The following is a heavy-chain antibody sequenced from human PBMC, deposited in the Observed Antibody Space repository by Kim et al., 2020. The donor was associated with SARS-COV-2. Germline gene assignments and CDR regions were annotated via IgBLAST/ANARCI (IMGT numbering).Heavy chain of an antibody. V-gene: IGHV4-59*01. CDR2: GST. J-gene: IGHJ6*02. CDR3: ARDRLTWDV. D-gene: IGHD7-27*01. Sequence: GSTNYNPSLKSRVTISGDTSKNQFSLKLSSVTAADTAVYYCARDRLTWDVWGQGTTVTVSS.